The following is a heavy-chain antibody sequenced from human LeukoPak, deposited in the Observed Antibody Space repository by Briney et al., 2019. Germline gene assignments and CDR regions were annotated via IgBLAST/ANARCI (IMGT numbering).Heavy chain of an antibody. CDR1: GFTFSSYS. D-gene: IGHD3-22*01. Sequence: GGSLRLSCAASGFTFSSYSMNWVRQAPGEGREWGSDISSSSRTIYYADSVKGRFTISRDNAKNSLYLQLNSLSAEDTAVYYCARIKGVVVMNYWGQGTLVTVSS. CDR2: ISSSSRTI. CDR3: ARIKGVVVMNY. V-gene: IGHV3-48*01. J-gene: IGHJ4*02.